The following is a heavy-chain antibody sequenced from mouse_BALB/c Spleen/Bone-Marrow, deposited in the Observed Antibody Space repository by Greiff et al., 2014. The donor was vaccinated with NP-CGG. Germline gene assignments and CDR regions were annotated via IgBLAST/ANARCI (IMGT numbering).Heavy chain of an antibody. D-gene: IGHD3-3*01. CDR1: GFTFSDYY. CDR2: ISDGGNYT. V-gene: IGHV5-4*02. J-gene: IGHJ4*01. CDR3: AGTWEAMDY. Sequence: EVKLVESGGGLVKPGGSLKLSCAAPGFTFSDYYMYWVRQTPEKRLEWVATISDGGNYTYYPDSVKGRFTISRDNAKNNLYLQMSSLKSEDTAMYYCAGTWEAMDYWGQGTSVTVSS.